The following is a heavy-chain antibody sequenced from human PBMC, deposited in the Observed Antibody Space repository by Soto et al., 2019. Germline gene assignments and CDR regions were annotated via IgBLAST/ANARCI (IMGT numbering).Heavy chain of an antibody. Sequence: GGSLRLSCAASGFTFSSHGMHWVRQAPGKGLEWVAVISYDGSNKYYADSVKGRFTISRDNSKNTLYLQMNSLRAEDTAVYNCAKDGGYSSSWSWYFDLWGRGTLVTVSS. CDR3: AKDGGYSSSWSWYFDL. CDR1: GFTFSSHG. J-gene: IGHJ2*01. CDR2: ISYDGSNK. D-gene: IGHD6-13*01. V-gene: IGHV3-30*18.